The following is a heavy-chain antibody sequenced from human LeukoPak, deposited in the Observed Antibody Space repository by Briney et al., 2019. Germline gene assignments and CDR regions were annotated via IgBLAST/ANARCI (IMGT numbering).Heavy chain of an antibody. CDR2: ISGSGGST. Sequence: QPGGSLRLSCAASGFTFSSYAMSWVRQAPGKGLEWVSAISGSGGSTYYADSVKGRFTISRDNSKNTLYLQMNSLRAEDTAVYYCAKGSLSGDYDFWSGYSPGYYFDYWGQGTLVTVSS. CDR1: GFTFSSYA. J-gene: IGHJ4*02. D-gene: IGHD3-3*01. CDR3: AKGSLSGDYDFWSGYSPGYYFDY. V-gene: IGHV3-23*01.